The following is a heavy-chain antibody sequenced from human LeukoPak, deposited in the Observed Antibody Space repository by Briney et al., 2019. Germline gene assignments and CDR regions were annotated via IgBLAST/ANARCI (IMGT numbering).Heavy chain of an antibody. CDR1: GFPFSVYE. Sequence: GGSLRLSCAVSGFPFSVYEINWVRQAPGKGLEWVSNVGSSGTTRYYADSVKGRFSVSRDNAENSLYLQMNSLRVEDTGIYYCALLAVASDFDYWGRGALVTVSS. CDR3: ALLAVASDFDY. CDR2: VGSSGTTR. V-gene: IGHV3-48*03. D-gene: IGHD6-19*01. J-gene: IGHJ4*02.